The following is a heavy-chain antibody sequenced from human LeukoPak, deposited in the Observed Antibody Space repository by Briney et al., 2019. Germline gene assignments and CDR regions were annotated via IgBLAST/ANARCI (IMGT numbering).Heavy chain of an antibody. J-gene: IGHJ4*02. D-gene: IGHD2-2*01. CDR3: ARGLDCRSTSCYLDN. CDR2: IKQDGSEK. Sequence: GGSLRLSCAASGFTFTKYWITWVRQAPGKGLEWVANIKQDGSEKFYVDSVKGRFTISRDNAKNSLDLQINSLGAEDTAVYYCARGLDCRSTSCYLDNWGQGTLVTVPS. V-gene: IGHV3-7*01. CDR1: GFTFTKYW.